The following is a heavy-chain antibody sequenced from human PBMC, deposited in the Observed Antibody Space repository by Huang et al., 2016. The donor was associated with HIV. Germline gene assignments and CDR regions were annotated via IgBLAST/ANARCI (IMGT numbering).Heavy chain of an antibody. J-gene: IGHJ4*02. CDR1: GYSFGSYD. D-gene: IGHD1-20*01. V-gene: IGHV1-8*01. CDR3: VRGWYISALPYFDY. Sequence: QVRLVQSGTEVRKPGASVKVSCEGSGYSFGSYDINWVRKATGQGLEWIGWMNPNSGNTGYAQQFQDRVIMTRNTSISTAYLELTSLRSEDTAKYFCVRGWYISALPYFDYWGQGTLVTVSS. CDR2: MNPNSGNT.